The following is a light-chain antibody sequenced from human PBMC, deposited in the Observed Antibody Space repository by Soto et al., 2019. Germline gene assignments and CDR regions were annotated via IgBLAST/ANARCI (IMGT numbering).Light chain of an antibody. Sequence: EIVLTQSPGTLSLSPGEKATLSCRASQSFSNNYLAWYQQKPGQAPRLLIYGASSRATGIPARFSGSGSGTDFTHTISRLEPEDFAVYYCQQYRDSWTFGQGTKVENK. CDR1: QSFSNNY. CDR3: QQYRDSWT. V-gene: IGKV3-20*01. J-gene: IGKJ1*01. CDR2: GAS.